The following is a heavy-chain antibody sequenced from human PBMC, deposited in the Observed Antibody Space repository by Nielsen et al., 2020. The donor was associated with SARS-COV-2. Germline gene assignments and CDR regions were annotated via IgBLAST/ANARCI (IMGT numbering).Heavy chain of an antibody. V-gene: IGHV4-59*12. CDR2: IYYSGST. J-gene: IGHJ6*02. D-gene: IGHD6-19*01. CDR3: ARDRSSSGWYGGRKGYFYYGMDV. Sequence: PGKGLEWIGYIYYSGSTNYNPSLKSRVTISVDTSKNQFSLHLNSVTPEDTAVYFCARDRSSSGWYGGRKGYFYYGMDVWGQGTTVTVSS.